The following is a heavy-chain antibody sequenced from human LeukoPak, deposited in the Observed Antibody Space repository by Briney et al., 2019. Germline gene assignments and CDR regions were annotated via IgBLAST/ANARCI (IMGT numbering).Heavy chain of an antibody. CDR3: ARDPLERRRKGTFDI. J-gene: IGHJ3*02. CDR1: GFTFSSDA. Sequence: GRSLRLSCAASGFTFSSDAMHWVRQAPGKGLEWVAVISYHGSNKYYADSVKGRFTISRDNSKNTLYLQMNSLRAEDTAVYYCARDPLERRRKGTFDIWGQGTMVTVSS. D-gene: IGHD1-1*01. V-gene: IGHV3-30-3*01. CDR2: ISYHGSNK.